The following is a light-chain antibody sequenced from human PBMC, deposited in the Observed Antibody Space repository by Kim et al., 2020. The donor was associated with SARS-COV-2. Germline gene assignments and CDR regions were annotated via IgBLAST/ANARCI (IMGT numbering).Light chain of an antibody. J-gene: IGKJ2*01. CDR3: QQYSSYST. CDR2: RAS. Sequence: LSASVGYRATISCRASRSVSVWVAWYQQKPGKAPKLLISRASSLRSGVPSRFSGSGSGTEFSLTISSLQPEDFATYYCQQYSSYSTFGPGTKLEI. V-gene: IGKV1-5*03. CDR1: RSVSVW.